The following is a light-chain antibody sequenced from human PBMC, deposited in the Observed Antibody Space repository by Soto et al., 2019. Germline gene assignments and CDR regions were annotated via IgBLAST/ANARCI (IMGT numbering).Light chain of an antibody. J-gene: IGKJ4*01. CDR3: QHYGRSPT. CDR2: AAS. CDR1: QSVTSTY. Sequence: IVLAQSPGTLSLSPGERATLSCRASQSVTSTYLSWYQQKPGQAPRLLFYAASSRAMGVPDRFTGSGSGTDFTLTINRLEPEDFAVYYCQHYGRSPTFGPGTKVEIK. V-gene: IGKV3-20*01.